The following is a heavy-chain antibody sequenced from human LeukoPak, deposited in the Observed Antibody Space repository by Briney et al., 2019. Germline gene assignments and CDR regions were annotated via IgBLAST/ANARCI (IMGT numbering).Heavy chain of an antibody. V-gene: IGHV4-31*03. D-gene: IGHD2-21*02. CDR3: AREALHECGGDCYPTLFDY. J-gene: IGHJ4*02. CDR1: GGSISSGGYY. CDR2: IYYSGST. Sequence: SETLSLTCTVSGGSISSGGYYWSWIRQHPGKGLEWIGYIYYSGSTYYNPSLKRRVTISVDTSKNQFSLKLSSVTAADTAVYYCAREALHECGGDCYPTLFDYWGQGTLVTVSS.